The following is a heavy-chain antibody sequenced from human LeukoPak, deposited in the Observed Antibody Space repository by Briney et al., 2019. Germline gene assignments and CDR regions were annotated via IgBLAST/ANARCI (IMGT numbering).Heavy chain of an antibody. CDR2: ISAYNGNT. CDR3: ARSTGGYSYGGYYFDY. Sequence: ASVKVSCKASGYTFTSYGISWVRQAPGQGLEWMGWISAYNGNTNYAQKFQGRVTMTRDTSTSTVYMELSSLRSEDTAVYYCARSTGGYSYGGYYFDYWGQGTLVTVSS. J-gene: IGHJ4*02. D-gene: IGHD5-18*01. V-gene: IGHV1-18*01. CDR1: GYTFTSYG.